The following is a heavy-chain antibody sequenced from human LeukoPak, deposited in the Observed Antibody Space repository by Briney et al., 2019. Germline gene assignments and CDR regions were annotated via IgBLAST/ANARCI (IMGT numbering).Heavy chain of an antibody. CDR3: ARDRDGYNSDFDY. CDR1: RFTFSSYS. Sequence: GGSLRLSCAASRFTFSSYSMNWVRQAPGKGLEWVPSISSSSSYIYYADSVKGRFTISRDNAKNSLYLQMNSLRAEDTAVYYCARDRDGYNSDFDYWGQGTLVTVSS. D-gene: IGHD5-24*01. CDR2: ISSSSSYI. J-gene: IGHJ4*02. V-gene: IGHV3-21*01.